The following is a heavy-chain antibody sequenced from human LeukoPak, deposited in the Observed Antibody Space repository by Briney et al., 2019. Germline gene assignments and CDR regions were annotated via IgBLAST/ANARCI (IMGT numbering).Heavy chain of an antibody. CDR3: AKKTRHIVVVTAIFFDY. CDR2: ISGSGGST. V-gene: IGHV3-23*01. Sequence: GGSLRLSCAASGFTFSNYAMSGVRQAPGKGVEWVSAISGSGGSTYYADSVKGQFTISRENSKNTLHLQMNSLRAEDTAIYYCAKKTRHIVVVTAIFFDYWGQGTLVTVSS. D-gene: IGHD2-21*02. CDR1: GFTFSNYA. J-gene: IGHJ4*02.